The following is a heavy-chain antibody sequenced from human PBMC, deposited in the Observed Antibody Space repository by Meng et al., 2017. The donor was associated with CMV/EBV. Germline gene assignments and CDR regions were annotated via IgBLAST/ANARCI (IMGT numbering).Heavy chain of an antibody. Sequence: GSLRLSCTVSGGSVSSGSYYWSWIRQPPGKGLERIGYIYYSGSTNYNPSLKSRVTISVDTSKNQFSLKLSSVTAADTAVYYCARVRYYDFWSGYSERDYYYYGMDVWGQGTTVTVSS. CDR2: IYYSGST. CDR1: GGSVSSGSYY. J-gene: IGHJ6*02. V-gene: IGHV4-61*01. CDR3: ARVRYYDFWSGYSERDYYYYGMDV. D-gene: IGHD3-3*01.